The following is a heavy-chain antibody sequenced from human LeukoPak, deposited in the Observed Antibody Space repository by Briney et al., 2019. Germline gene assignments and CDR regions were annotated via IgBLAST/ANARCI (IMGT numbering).Heavy chain of an antibody. J-gene: IGHJ1*01. Sequence: SVKVSCKASGGTFSSYAISWVRQAPGQGLEWMGGIIPIFGTANYAQKFQGRVTITTDESTSTAYMELSSLRSEDTAVYYCARVSLGYCSSTSCPEYFQHWGQGTLVTVSS. CDR1: GGTFSSYA. CDR3: ARVSLGYCSSTSCPEYFQH. D-gene: IGHD2-2*01. V-gene: IGHV1-69*05. CDR2: IIPIFGTA.